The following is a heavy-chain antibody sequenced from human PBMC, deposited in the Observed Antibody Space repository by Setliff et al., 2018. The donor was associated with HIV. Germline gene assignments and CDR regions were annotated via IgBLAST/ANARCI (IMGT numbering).Heavy chain of an antibody. D-gene: IGHD3-22*01. Sequence: SETLSLTCTVYGGSFSGYYWTWIRQPPGKGLEFIGEMNHRGVIKYLSSLKSRVTMAVDTSKEQFSLKLKSVTAADTAVYYCFLFYDDRSGFYWDWGQGTPVTVSS. J-gene: IGHJ4*02. CDR3: FLFYDDRSGFYWD. V-gene: IGHV4-34*01. CDR1: GGSFSGYY. CDR2: MNHRGVI.